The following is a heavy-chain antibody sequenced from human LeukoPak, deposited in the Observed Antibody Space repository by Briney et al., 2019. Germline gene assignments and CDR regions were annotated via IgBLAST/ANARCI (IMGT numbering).Heavy chain of an antibody. CDR1: GFTFSSYG. J-gene: IGHJ4*02. D-gene: IGHD3-16*02. CDR3: AKDGNDYVCGSYRYPYYFDY. Sequence: PGRSLRLSCAASGFTFSSYGMHWVRQAPGKGLEWVAVTSYDGSNKYYADSVKGRFTISRDNSKNTLYLQMNSLRAEDTAVYYCAKDGNDYVCGSYRYPYYFDYWGQGTLVTVSS. V-gene: IGHV3-30*18. CDR2: TSYDGSNK.